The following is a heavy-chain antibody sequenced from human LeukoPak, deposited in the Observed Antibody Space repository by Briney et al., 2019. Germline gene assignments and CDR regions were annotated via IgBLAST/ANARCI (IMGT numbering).Heavy chain of an antibody. CDR2: IKQDGSEK. D-gene: IGHD3-9*01. Sequence: GGSLRLSCAASGLTFSDYYMSWIRQAPGKGLEWVANIKQDGSEKFYVDSVKGRFTISRDNAKNSLYLQMSSLRPEDTALYYCAGGTGWLIDSWGQGTLVTVSS. CDR3: AGGTGWLIDS. V-gene: IGHV3-7*01. CDR1: GLTFSDYY. J-gene: IGHJ4*02.